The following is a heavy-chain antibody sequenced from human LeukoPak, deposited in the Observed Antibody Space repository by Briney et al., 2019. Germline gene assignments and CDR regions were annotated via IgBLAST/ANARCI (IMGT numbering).Heavy chain of an antibody. D-gene: IGHD6-6*01. Sequence: SVKVSCKASGGTFSSYAISWVRQAPGQGLEWMGRIIPIFGTANYAQKFQGRVTITTDESTTTAYMELSSLRSEDTAVYYCASLDRYSSSDYWGQGTLVTVSS. CDR1: GGTFSSYA. CDR3: ASLDRYSSSDY. CDR2: IIPIFGTA. V-gene: IGHV1-69*05. J-gene: IGHJ4*02.